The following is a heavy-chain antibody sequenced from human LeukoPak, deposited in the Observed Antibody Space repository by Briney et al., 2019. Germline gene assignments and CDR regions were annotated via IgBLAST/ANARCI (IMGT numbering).Heavy chain of an antibody. V-gene: IGHV3-9*01. CDR2: ITWNGVAI. Sequence: GGSLRLACAASGFTFETYAMHWVGQGPEKGLEWVSGITWNGVAIDYADSVRGRFTISRDNAKNFLYLQMNSLRPEDTAFYYCGRDGREFRTDESWFDFCGRGSLVTVSS. CDR1: GFTFETYA. J-gene: IGHJ4*02. D-gene: IGHD3-10*01. CDR3: GRDGREFRTDESWFDF.